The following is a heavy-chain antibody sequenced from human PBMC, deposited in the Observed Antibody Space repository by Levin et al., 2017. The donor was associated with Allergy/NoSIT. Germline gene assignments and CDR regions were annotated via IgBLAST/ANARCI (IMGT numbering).Heavy chain of an antibody. J-gene: IGHJ4*02. Sequence: SCTVSGGSISSYYWSWIRQPPGKGLEWIGYIYYSGSTNYNPSLKSRVTISVDTSKNQFSLKLSSVTAADTAVYYCARDKQQLVYWGQGTLVTVSS. CDR1: GGSISSYY. CDR2: IYYSGST. CDR3: ARDKQQLVY. D-gene: IGHD6-13*01. V-gene: IGHV4-59*01.